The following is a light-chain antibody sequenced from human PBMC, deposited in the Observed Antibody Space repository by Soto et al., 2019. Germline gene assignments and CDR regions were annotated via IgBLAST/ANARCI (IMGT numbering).Light chain of an antibody. V-gene: IGKV1-5*01. J-gene: IGKJ1*01. CDR1: QSISSW. CDR3: QQYSDLST. CDR2: NAS. Sequence: DIQMTQSPSTLSASVGDIVTITCRASQSISSWLAWYQQKPGKAPKLLIFNASTLDIGVPSRFFGSGSGTEFTLIISSLQPDDFGTYYCQQYSDLSTFGHGTKVYIK.